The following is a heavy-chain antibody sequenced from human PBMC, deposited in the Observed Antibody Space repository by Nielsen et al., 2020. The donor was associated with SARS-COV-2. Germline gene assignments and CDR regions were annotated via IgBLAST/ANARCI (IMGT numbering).Heavy chain of an antibody. CDR2: IRSKAYGGTT. V-gene: IGHV3-49*04. CDR3: TREMLPISLSKTYYYGSIGY. J-gene: IGHJ4*02. Sequence: GESLKISCTASGFTFGDYAMSWVRQAPGKGLEWVGFIRSKAYGGTTEYAASVKGRFTISRDDSKSIAYLQMNSLKTEDTAVYYCTREMLPISLSKTYYYGSIGYWGQGTLVTVSS. CDR1: GFTFGDYA. D-gene: IGHD3-10*01.